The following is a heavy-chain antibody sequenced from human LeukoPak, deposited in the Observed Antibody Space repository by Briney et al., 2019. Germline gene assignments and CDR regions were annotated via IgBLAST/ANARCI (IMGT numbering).Heavy chain of an antibody. CDR1: GFTFSSYG. CDR3: AKSSGWYLDY. V-gene: IGHV3-30*18. Sequence: PGGSLRLSCAASGFTFSSYGMHWVRQAPGKGLEWVAVISYDGSNKYYADSVKGRFTISRDNSKNTLYLQMNSLRAGDTAVYYCAKSSGWYLDYWGQGTLVTVSS. D-gene: IGHD6-19*01. J-gene: IGHJ4*02. CDR2: ISYDGSNK.